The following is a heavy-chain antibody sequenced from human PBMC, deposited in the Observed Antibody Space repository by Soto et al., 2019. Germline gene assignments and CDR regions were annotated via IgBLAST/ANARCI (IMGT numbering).Heavy chain of an antibody. CDR2: ASGSGVSR. Sequence: EAQLLESGGGLVQPGGSLRLSCAASGFTFSSHAMRWVRQAPGKGLEWVSAASGSGVSRYYADSVRGRFTISRDNSKNTLYLQMNSLRAEDTALYYCAKGVGATGYYFDFWGQGTLVTVSS. CDR3: AKGVGATGYYFDF. CDR1: GFTFSSHA. J-gene: IGHJ4*02. V-gene: IGHV3-23*01. D-gene: IGHD1-26*01.